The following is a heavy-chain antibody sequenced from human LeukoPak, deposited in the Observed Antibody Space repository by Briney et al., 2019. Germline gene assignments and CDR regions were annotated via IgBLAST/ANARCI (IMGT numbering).Heavy chain of an antibody. CDR1: AFTFSSYS. D-gene: IGHD1-20*01. V-gene: IGHV3-21*01. J-gene: IGHJ2*01. Sequence: PGGSLRLSCAGSAFTFSSYSMHWVRQAPGKGLEWVSSISGSSDDIYYADSVKGRFTISRDNAKNSLYLQMNSLRAEDTAVYYCARESLNWNDRPHPSYWYFDLWGRGTLVTVSS. CDR3: ARESLNWNDRPHPSYWYFDL. CDR2: ISGSSDDI.